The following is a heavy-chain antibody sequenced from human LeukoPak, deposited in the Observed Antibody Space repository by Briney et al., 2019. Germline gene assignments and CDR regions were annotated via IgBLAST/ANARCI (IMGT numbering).Heavy chain of an antibody. D-gene: IGHD3/OR15-3a*01. J-gene: IGHJ6*03. V-gene: IGHV3-7*01. Sequence: SGGSLRLSCAASGFTFSSYWMSWVRQAPGKGLEWVANIKQDGSEKYYVDSVKGRFTISRDNAKNSLYLQMNSLRAEDTAVYYCGRGTGYYYYYYMDVWGKGTTVTVS. CDR1: GFTFSSYW. CDR2: IKQDGSEK. CDR3: GRGTGYYYYYYMDV.